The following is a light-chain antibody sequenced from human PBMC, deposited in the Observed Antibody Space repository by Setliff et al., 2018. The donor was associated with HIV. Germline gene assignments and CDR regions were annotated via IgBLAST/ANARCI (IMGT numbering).Light chain of an antibody. CDR2: EVS. J-gene: IGLJ2*01. CDR3: TSYTTSSTLVV. V-gene: IGLV2-14*01. Sequence: QSALTQPPSASGSPGQSVTISCIGTSSDVGGYNYVSWYQQHPGKAPKLMIHEVSNRPPGVSNRFSGSKSGNTASLTISGLRAEDEANYYCTSYTTSSTLVVFGGGTQLT. CDR1: SSDVGGYNY.